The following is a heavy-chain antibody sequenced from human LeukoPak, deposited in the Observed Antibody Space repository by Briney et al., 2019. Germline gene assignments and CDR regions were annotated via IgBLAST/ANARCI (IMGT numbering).Heavy chain of an antibody. CDR3: ARIPPYGDNALDY. V-gene: IGHV1-8*03. Sequence: ASVKVSCKASGYTFTSYDINWVRQATGQGLEWMGWMNPNSGNTGYAQKFQGRVTITRNTSISTAYMELSSLRSEDTAVYYCARIPPYGDNALDYWGQGTLVTASS. J-gene: IGHJ4*02. CDR2: MNPNSGNT. D-gene: IGHD4-17*01. CDR1: GYTFTSYD.